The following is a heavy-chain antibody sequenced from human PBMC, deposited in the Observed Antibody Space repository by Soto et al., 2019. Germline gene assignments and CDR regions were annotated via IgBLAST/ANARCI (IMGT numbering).Heavy chain of an antibody. D-gene: IGHD6-13*01. V-gene: IGHV3-23*01. Sequence: EVQLLESGGGLVQPGGSLRLSCAASGLTFSSYAMSWVRQAPGKGLEWVSAISGSVGSTFYADSVKGRFTISRDNSKNTLYLQMNSLRAEDTAVYYCAKDSIAASGTRDFDYWGQGTLVTVSS. J-gene: IGHJ4*02. CDR2: ISGSVGST. CDR1: GLTFSSYA. CDR3: AKDSIAASGTRDFDY.